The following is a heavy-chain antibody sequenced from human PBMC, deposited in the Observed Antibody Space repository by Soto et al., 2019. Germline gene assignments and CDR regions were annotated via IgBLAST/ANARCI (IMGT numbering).Heavy chain of an antibody. CDR1: GFTFSSYA. Sequence: EVQLLESGGGLVQPGGSLRLSCAASGFTFSSYAMSWVRQAPGKGLEWVSAISGSGGSTYYADSVKGRFTISRDNSKNTLYLQMNSLRAEDTAVYYCVNFGRVIAVAGNYWGQGTLVTVSS. D-gene: IGHD6-19*01. J-gene: IGHJ4*02. CDR3: VNFGRVIAVAGNY. V-gene: IGHV3-23*01. CDR2: ISGSGGST.